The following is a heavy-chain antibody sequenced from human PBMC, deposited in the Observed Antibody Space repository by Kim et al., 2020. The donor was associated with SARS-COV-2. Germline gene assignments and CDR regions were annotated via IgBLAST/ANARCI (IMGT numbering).Heavy chain of an antibody. CDR2: T. CDR3: ARSGFNWGLDY. Sequence: TNHAQKFQGRVTMTRDTSISTPYMELSRLGSDDTAVYYCARSGFNWGLDYWGQGTLVTVSS. J-gene: IGHJ4*02. V-gene: IGHV1-2*02. D-gene: IGHD7-27*01.